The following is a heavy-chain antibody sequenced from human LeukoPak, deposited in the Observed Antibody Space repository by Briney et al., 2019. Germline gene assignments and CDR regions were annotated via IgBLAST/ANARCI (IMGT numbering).Heavy chain of an antibody. D-gene: IGHD3-22*01. J-gene: IGHJ4*02. CDR3: ARARGSGYPIDY. Sequence: GRFTISRDNTKNTLYLQMNSLRAEDTAVYYCARARGSGYPIDYWGQGTLVTVSS. V-gene: IGHV3-30*07.